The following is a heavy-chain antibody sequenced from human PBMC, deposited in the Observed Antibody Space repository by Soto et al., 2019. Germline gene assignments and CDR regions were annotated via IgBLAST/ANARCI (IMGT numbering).Heavy chain of an antibody. J-gene: IGHJ5*02. D-gene: IGHD6-13*01. CDR3: AKGMSSSWYLFRWIDP. Sequence: EVQLLESGGGLVQPGGSLRLSCAASGFTFSSYAMSWVRQAPGKGLEWVSAISGSGGSTYYADSVKGRFTISRDNSKNTLYLQMNSLRAEDTAVYYCAKGMSSSWYLFRWIDPCGQGTLVTVSS. CDR1: GFTFSSYA. CDR2: ISGSGGST. V-gene: IGHV3-23*01.